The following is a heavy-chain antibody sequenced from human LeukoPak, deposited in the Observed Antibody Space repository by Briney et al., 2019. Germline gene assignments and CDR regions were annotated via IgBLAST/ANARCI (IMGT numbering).Heavy chain of an antibody. CDR2: ICTSGST. CDR1: GGSISSYY. CDR3: ARVRWGYGSGGEWYFDL. Sequence: SETLSLTCTVSGGSISSYYWSWIRQPAGKGLEWIGRICTSGSTNYNPSLKSRVTISVDTSKNQFSLKLSSVTAADTAVYYCARVRWGYGSGGEWYFDLWGRGTLVTVSS. D-gene: IGHD3-10*01. V-gene: IGHV4-4*07. J-gene: IGHJ2*01.